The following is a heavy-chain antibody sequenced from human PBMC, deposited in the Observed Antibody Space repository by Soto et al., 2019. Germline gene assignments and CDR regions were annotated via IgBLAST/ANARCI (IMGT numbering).Heavy chain of an antibody. V-gene: IGHV3-23*01. CDR2: ISGSGGTA. Sequence: EVQLLESGGGSVQPGGSLRLSCAASGFTFSSYAMHWVRRPPGKGLEWVSSISGSGGTAYYADSVKGRFSISRDSLVNTLYLQTNSLRAEDTAVYYCAKGRGQNWNFDYWGKGTLVTVSP. J-gene: IGHJ4*02. CDR3: AKGRGQNWNFDY. CDR1: GFTFSSYA. D-gene: IGHD1-1*01.